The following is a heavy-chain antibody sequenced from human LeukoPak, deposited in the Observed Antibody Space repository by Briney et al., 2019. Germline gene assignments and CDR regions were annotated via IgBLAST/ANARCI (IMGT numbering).Heavy chain of an antibody. D-gene: IGHD3-10*01. CDR3: ARGQSTMVYFDY. V-gene: IGHV4-34*01. CDR1: GGSFSGYY. J-gene: IGHJ4*02. Sequence: SETLSLTCAVYGGSFSGYYWSWIRQPPGKGLEWIGEINHSGSTNYNPSLKSRVTISVDTSKNQFSLKLSSVTAADTAVYYCARGQSTMVYFDYWGQGTLVTVSP. CDR2: INHSGST.